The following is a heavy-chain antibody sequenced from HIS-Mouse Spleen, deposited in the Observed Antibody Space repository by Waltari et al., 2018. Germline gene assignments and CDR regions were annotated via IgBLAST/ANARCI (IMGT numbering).Heavy chain of an antibody. Sequence: QLQLQESGPGLVKPSETLSLTGTVSGGSSSSSSYYWDWIRTPPGKGLEWIGSIYYSGSTYYNPSLKSRVTISVDTSKNQFSLKLSSVTAADTAVYYCAREIPYSSSWYDWYFDLWGRGTLVTVSS. V-gene: IGHV4-39*07. D-gene: IGHD6-13*01. CDR1: GGSSSSSSYY. CDR3: AREIPYSSSWYDWYFDL. J-gene: IGHJ2*01. CDR2: IYYSGST.